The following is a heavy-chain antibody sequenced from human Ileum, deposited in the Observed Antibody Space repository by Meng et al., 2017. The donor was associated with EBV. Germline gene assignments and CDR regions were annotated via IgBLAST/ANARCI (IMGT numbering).Heavy chain of an antibody. CDR2: ISGSGGSA. J-gene: IGHJ4*02. CDR1: GFSFSDYD. Sequence: VQVLDSGGGLVEPGGSLRLSCAASGFSFSDYDISWVRQPPGKGLEWVSAISGSGGSAYYGDSVKGRFTISRDNSKSTVYLHMNSLGADDAAVYYCAKDVAAGTYFDFWGRGTLVTVSS. V-gene: IGHV3-23*01. CDR3: AKDVAAGTYFDF. D-gene: IGHD6-19*01.